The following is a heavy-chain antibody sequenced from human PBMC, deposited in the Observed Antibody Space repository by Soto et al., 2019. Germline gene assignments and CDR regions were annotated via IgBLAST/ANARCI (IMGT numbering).Heavy chain of an antibody. J-gene: IGHJ4*02. CDR2: IIPNLGIT. CDR3: ARDKGYCSGASCPDIDY. V-gene: IGHV1-69*08. CDR1: GGTLSSYT. D-gene: IGHD2-15*01. Sequence: QVQLVQSGAEVKKPGSSVKVSCKASGGTLSSYTFSWVRQAPGQGLEWMGRIIPNLGITNYAQKFQGRITIIVDKSTSTAYMVLSSLRSEDTAVYYCARDKGYCSGASCPDIDYWGQGTLVTVSS.